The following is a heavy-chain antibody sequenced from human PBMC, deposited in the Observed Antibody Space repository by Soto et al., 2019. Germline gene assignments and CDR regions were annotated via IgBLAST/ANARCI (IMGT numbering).Heavy chain of an antibody. CDR1: GFTFSDHY. J-gene: IGHJ4*02. CDR2: TRNKANSYTT. D-gene: IGHD4-4*01. CDR3: ARESSYYSNYDY. Sequence: PGGSLRLSCAASGFTFSDHYMDWVRKDQGKGLEWVGRTRNKANSYTTEYAASVKGRFTISRDDSKNSLYLQMNSLKTEDMAVYYCARESSYYSNYDYCGQGTLVTVYS. V-gene: IGHV3-72*01.